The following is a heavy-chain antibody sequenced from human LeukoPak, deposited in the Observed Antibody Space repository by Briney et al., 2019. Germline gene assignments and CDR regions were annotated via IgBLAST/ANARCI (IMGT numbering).Heavy chain of an antibody. CDR1: GDSFSSSSDY. D-gene: IGHD1-14*01. J-gene: IGHJ4*02. V-gene: IGHV4-39*01. Sequence: SETLSLTCTVSGDSFSSSSDYWGWIRQPPGKGLGWIGSISYRGNTQYNPSLKSRVIISVDTANNQFSLKVNSLTAADTGVYYCAKYRTGSMLDFWGQGTLVTVSS. CDR2: ISYRGNT. CDR3: AKYRTGSMLDF.